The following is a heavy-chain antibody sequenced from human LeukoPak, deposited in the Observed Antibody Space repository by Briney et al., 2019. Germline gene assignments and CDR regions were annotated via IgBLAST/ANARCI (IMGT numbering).Heavy chain of an antibody. CDR2: IFYSGTT. Sequence: SETLSLTCTVSGGSISSFYWSWIRQPPGRGLEWIGSIFYSGTTNYNLSLKSRVTISVDTSKNQFSLKLSSVTAADTAVYYCARSLRGSGSYYSSLWFDPWGQGTLVTVSS. V-gene: IGHV4-59*08. CDR3: ARSLRGSGSYYSSLWFDP. CDR1: GGSISSFY. J-gene: IGHJ5*02. D-gene: IGHD3-10*01.